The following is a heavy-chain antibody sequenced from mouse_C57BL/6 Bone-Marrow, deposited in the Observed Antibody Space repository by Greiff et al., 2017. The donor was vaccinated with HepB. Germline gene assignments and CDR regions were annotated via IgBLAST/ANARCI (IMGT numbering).Heavy chain of an antibody. D-gene: IGHD2-4*01. J-gene: IGHJ4*01. CDR3: ARRRGHYYDYDEAMDY. CDR1: GYTFTDYY. V-gene: IGHV1-76*01. Sequence: QVQLKESGAELVRPGASVKLSCKASGYTFTDYYINWVKQRPGQGLEWIARIYPGSGNTYYNEKFKGKATLTAEKSSSTAYMQLSSLTSEDSAVYFCARRRGHYYDYDEAMDYWGQGTSVTVSS. CDR2: IYPGSGNT.